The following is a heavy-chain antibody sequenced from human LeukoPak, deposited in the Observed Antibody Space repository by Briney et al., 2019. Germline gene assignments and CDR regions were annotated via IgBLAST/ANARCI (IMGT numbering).Heavy chain of an antibody. Sequence: GGSLRLSCAASGFTFSDYYMTWIRQAPGKGLEWVSYISSSSYTNYEDSVKGRFTISRDNAKNSLYLQMNSLRAEDTAVYYCARDTMVRGVNPPYHFDYWGQGTLVTVSS. CDR2: ISSSSYT. D-gene: IGHD3-10*01. J-gene: IGHJ4*02. CDR1: GFTFSDYY. V-gene: IGHV3-11*06. CDR3: ARDTMVRGVNPPYHFDY.